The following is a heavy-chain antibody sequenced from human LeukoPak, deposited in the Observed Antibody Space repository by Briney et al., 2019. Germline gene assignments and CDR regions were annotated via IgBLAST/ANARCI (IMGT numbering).Heavy chain of an antibody. Sequence: SETLSLTCTASGDSISGGNYYWGWIRQPPGKGLEWIGYIYYSGSTNYNPSLKSRVTMSVDRSKNQFSLKLSSVTAADTAVYYCARSGRITIDWYFDLWGRGTLVTVSS. J-gene: IGHJ2*01. CDR1: GDSISGGNYY. V-gene: IGHV4-61*05. CDR2: IYYSGST. CDR3: ARSGRITIDWYFDL. D-gene: IGHD3-3*01.